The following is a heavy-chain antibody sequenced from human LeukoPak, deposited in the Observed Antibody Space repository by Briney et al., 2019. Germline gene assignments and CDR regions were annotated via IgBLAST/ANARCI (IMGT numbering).Heavy chain of an antibody. CDR1: GYTFTSYY. Sequence: ASVKVSCKASGYTFTSYYMHGVRQAPGQGLVWMGIINPSGGSTSYAQKFQGRVTMTRDTSTSTVYMELSSLRSEDTAVYYCARDLGTARGYWGQGTLVTVSS. J-gene: IGHJ4*02. CDR3: ARDLGTARGY. D-gene: IGHD2-8*02. CDR2: INPSGGST. V-gene: IGHV1-46*01.